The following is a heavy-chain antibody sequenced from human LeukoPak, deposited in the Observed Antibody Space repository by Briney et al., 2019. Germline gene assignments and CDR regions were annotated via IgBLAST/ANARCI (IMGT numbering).Heavy chain of an antibody. V-gene: IGHV4-59*12. Sequence: SETLSLTCTVSGGSISSYYWSWIRQPPGKGLEWIGYIYYSGSTSYNPSLKSRVTISVDTSKNRFSLKLSSVTAADTAVYYCAREATMVRGLSWFDPWGQGTLVTVSS. CDR2: IYYSGST. CDR3: AREATMVRGLSWFDP. CDR1: GGSISSYY. J-gene: IGHJ5*02. D-gene: IGHD3-10*01.